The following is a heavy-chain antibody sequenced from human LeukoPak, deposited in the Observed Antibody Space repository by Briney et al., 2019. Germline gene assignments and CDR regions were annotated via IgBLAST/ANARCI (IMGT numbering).Heavy chain of an antibody. CDR3: ARWRRDAYNFAFDI. Sequence: GASVKVSCKASGYTFTSYDINWVRQATGQGLEWMGWMNPNSGNTGYAQKFQGRVTMTRNTSISTAYMELSSLRSEDTAVYYCARWRRDAYNFAFDIWGQGTMVTVSS. D-gene: IGHD5-24*01. V-gene: IGHV1-8*01. CDR1: GYTFTSYD. CDR2: MNPNSGNT. J-gene: IGHJ3*02.